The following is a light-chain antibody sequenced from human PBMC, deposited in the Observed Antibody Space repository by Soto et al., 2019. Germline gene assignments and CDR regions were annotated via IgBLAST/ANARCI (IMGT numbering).Light chain of an antibody. V-gene: IGKV3D-15*01. J-gene: IGKJ3*01. Sequence: DIVLTQSPGTLSLSPGERATLSCRASQIISSTYLGWYQQKPGQAPRLLIYAVSTRATDIPPRFSGSGSGTEFTLTISSLQSEDFAVYYCQQYNNWPFTFGPGTKVDIK. CDR3: QQYNNWPFT. CDR1: QIISSTY. CDR2: AVS.